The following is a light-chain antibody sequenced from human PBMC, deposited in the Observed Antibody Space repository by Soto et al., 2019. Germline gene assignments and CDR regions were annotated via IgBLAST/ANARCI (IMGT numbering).Light chain of an antibody. J-gene: IGKJ2*01. V-gene: IGKV3-20*01. CDR1: HSVSTSY. CDR2: AAS. CDR3: QQYGRSPPYT. Sequence: EIVLTQSPDTLSLSPGEGATLSCRASHSVSTSYLAWYQQKPGQAPRLLIYAASSRATGIPDRFRGRGSGTDFTLTISSLEPEDFAVYDCQQYGRSPPYTFGQGTKLEIK.